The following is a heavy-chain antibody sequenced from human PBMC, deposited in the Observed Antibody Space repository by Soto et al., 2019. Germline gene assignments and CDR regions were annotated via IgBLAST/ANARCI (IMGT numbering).Heavy chain of an antibody. V-gene: IGHV1-69*06. D-gene: IGHD5-18*01. CDR3: ATGGRGYSSAPRFYIEI. Sequence: QVQLVQSGAEMRKPGSSLRVSCKASGGTFSDFAFSWVRQAPGQGLEWMGGIVPRFGSPNYARKFGGRVTISADTSTSTVYMEVSSLRFDDTDVCFCATGGRGYSSAPRFYIEIWGQGTLVSVSS. CDR2: IVPRFGSP. J-gene: IGHJ4*02. CDR1: GGTFSDFA.